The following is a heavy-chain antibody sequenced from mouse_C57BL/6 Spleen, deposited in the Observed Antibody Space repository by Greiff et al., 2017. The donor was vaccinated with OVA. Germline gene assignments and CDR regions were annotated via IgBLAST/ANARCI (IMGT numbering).Heavy chain of an antibody. CDR1: GYSITSGYY. J-gene: IGHJ1*03. CDR3: ARGYDGYFDV. D-gene: IGHD2-2*01. Sequence: DVKLQESGPGLVKPSQSLSLTCSVTGYSITSGYYWNWIRQFPGNKLEWMGYISYDGSNNYNPSLKNRISITRDTSKNQFFLKLNSVTTEDTATYYCARGYDGYFDVWGTGTTVTVSS. V-gene: IGHV3-6*01. CDR2: ISYDGSN.